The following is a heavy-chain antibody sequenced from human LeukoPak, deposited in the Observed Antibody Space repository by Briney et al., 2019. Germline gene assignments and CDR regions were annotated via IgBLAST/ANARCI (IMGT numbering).Heavy chain of an antibody. J-gene: IGHJ6*02. V-gene: IGHV3-74*01. CDR3: ASDSPYYGMDV. CDR2: INSDGSAT. Sequence: GGSLRLSCAASGFPFSSYWMHWVRQVPGKGLLWVSRINSDGSATIYADSVRGRSTISRDNAKNTLYLQMSGLRVEDTAVYHCASDSPYYGMDVWGQGTTVTVSS. CDR1: GFPFSSYW.